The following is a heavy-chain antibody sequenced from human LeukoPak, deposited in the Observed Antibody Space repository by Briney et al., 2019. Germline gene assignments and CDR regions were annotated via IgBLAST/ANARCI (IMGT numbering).Heavy chain of an antibody. D-gene: IGHD6-19*01. CDR1: GASLSSSSFY. V-gene: IGHV4-39*02. CDR3: ARDQSSSGWYTY. CDR2: IHYNGNT. J-gene: IGHJ4*02. Sequence: SETLSLTCTVSGASLSSSSFYWGWIRQAPGKGLEWIGSIHYNGNTYYNPSLKSRVTISVDTSKKQLSLKVRSVTAADTAVYYCARDQSSSGWYTYWGQGTLVTVSS.